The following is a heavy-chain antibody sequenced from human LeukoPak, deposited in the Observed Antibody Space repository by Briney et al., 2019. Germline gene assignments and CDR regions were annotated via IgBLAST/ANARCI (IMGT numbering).Heavy chain of an antibody. CDR2: INADSGDT. V-gene: IGHV1-3*01. D-gene: IGHD1-1*01. CDR1: GYSFITYV. Sequence: ASVKVSCKASGYSFITYVMHWVRRAPGQRLEWMGWINADSGDTKYSQNFQGRLTIAGDTSASTAYMELSSLRSEDTAVYYCARDRGGTGDFDYWGQGTLVTVSS. CDR3: ARDRGGTGDFDY. J-gene: IGHJ4*02.